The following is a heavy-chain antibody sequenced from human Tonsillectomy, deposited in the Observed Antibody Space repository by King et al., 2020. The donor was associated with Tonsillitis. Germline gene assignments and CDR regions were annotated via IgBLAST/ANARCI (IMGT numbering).Heavy chain of an antibody. CDR1: GASMSSYY. V-gene: IGHV4-4*07. D-gene: IGHD2-2*01. J-gene: IGHJ4*02. Sequence: VQLQESGPGLVKPSETLSLTCTVSGASMSSYYWSCIRQPAERGLEWIGRSHTSGSTDYNPSLESRVTMSVDTSKNQFSLKLTSLTAADTAVYYCARDQPVGSTRFDYWGQGILVTVSS. CDR3: ARDQPVGSTRFDY. CDR2: SHTSGST.